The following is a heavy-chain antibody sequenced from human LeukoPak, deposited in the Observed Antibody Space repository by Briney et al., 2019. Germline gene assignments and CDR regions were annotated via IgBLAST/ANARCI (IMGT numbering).Heavy chain of an antibody. V-gene: IGHV3-9*01. CDR2: ISWYSGSI. CDR3: ARTSGSGSYWTQFDY. J-gene: IGHJ4*02. CDR1: GFTFDDYA. Sequence: GGSLRLSCAASGFTFDDYAMHWVRQAPGKGLEWVSVISWYSGSIGYADSVKGRFTISRDNAMNSLYLQMNSLRAEDTALYYCARTSGSGSYWTQFDYWGQGTLVTVSS. D-gene: IGHD3-10*01.